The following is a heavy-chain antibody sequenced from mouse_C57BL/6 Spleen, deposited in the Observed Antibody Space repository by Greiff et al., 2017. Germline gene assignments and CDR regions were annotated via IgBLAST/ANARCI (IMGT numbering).Heavy chain of an antibody. D-gene: IGHD1-1*01. V-gene: IGHV2-5*01. CDR1: GFSLTSYG. CDR2: IWRGGST. J-gene: IGHJ4*01. Sequence: QVQLKESGPGLVQPSQSLSITCTVSGFSLTSYGVHWVRQSPGKGLEWLGVIWRGGSTDYNAAFMSRLSITKDNSKSQVFFKMNSLQADDTAIYYCATYGSSPHYYAMDYWGQGTSVTVSS. CDR3: ATYGSSPHYYAMDY.